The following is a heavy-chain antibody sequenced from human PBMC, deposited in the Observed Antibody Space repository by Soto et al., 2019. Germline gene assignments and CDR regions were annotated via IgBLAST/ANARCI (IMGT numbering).Heavy chain of an antibody. V-gene: IGHV3-23*01. J-gene: IGHJ4*02. CDR1: GFNVGSFA. D-gene: IGHD1-20*01. Sequence: GGSLRLSCAASGFNVGSFAVNWVRQAPGKGLEWVSGISVSDAFIYYADSVRGRFSISRDASENILYLQMNSLRVDDTALYYCTRETVAGITGLDYWGPGTPVTVSS. CDR2: ISVSDAFI. CDR3: TRETVAGITGLDY.